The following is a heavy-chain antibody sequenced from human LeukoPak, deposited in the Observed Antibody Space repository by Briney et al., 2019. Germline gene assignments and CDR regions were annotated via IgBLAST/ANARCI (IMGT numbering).Heavy chain of an antibody. Sequence: PSETLSLTCSVSSDSISSSSYLWVWIRQHPGKGLEWIGYIYYSGSTYYNPSLKSRATISVDTSKNQFSLKLSSVTAADTAVYYCAREDFSDYYDSSGYGGFDYWGQGTLVTVSP. CDR3: AREDFSDYYDSSGYGGFDY. V-gene: IGHV4-31*03. CDR2: IYYSGST. J-gene: IGHJ4*02. D-gene: IGHD3-22*01. CDR1: SDSISSSSYL.